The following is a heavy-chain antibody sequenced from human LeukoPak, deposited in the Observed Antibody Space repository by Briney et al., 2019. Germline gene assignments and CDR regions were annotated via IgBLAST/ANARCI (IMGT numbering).Heavy chain of an antibody. CDR2: VNPDDSDT. D-gene: IGHD3-10*01. CDR3: ARLRWPRGGRSSFDY. V-gene: IGHV5-51*01. Sequence: GESLKISCKASGYRFTSKWIGWVRQMPGKGLEWMGIVNPDDSDTIYSPSFQGQVTISADESITTAYLQWSSLKDSDTAMYYCARLRWPRGGRSSFDYWGQGALVTVSS. CDR1: GYRFTSKW. J-gene: IGHJ4*02.